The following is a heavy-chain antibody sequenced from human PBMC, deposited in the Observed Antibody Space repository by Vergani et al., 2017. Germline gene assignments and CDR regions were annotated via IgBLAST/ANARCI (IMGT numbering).Heavy chain of an antibody. CDR2: ISSSGSTI. J-gene: IGHJ6*03. Sequence: EVQLVESGGGLVRPGGSLRLSCAASGFTFSSYSMNWVRQAPGKGLEWVSYISSSGSTIYYADSVKGRFTISRDNAKNSLYLQMNSLRAEDTAVYYCARWYGSSWYYSYYYMDVWGKGTTVTVSS. CDR1: GFTFSSYS. V-gene: IGHV3-48*04. CDR3: ARWYGSSWYYSYYYMDV. D-gene: IGHD6-13*01.